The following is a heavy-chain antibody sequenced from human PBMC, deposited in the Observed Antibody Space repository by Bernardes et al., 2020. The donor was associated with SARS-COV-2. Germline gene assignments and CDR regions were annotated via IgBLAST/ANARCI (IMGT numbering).Heavy chain of an antibody. Sequence: GGSLRLSCAVSGFIFSDYDMTWIRQAPGKGLEWVSYIRRTTTYANYADSVKGRFTISGDNAKNFLFLQMDSLRVEDTAVYYCAREPRARSLEWLSVETDAFDIWGQGTMVTVSS. V-gene: IGHV3-11*05. D-gene: IGHD3-3*01. CDR1: GFIFSDYD. CDR3: AREPRARSLEWLSVETDAFDI. J-gene: IGHJ3*02. CDR2: IRRTTTYA.